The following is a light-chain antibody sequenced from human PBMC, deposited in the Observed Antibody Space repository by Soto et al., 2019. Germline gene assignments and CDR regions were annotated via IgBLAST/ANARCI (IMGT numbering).Light chain of an antibody. Sequence: IVLTQSPGSLSLSPRDSATLSCRASQSVTSNHLAWYQQKPGQAPRLLIYGASRRAAGIPDRFSGSGSGTEFTLTISRLEPEDLAVYYCHQSGGATYTLGQGTK. CDR2: GAS. J-gene: IGKJ2*01. CDR1: QSVTSNH. V-gene: IGKV3-20*01. CDR3: HQSGGATYT.